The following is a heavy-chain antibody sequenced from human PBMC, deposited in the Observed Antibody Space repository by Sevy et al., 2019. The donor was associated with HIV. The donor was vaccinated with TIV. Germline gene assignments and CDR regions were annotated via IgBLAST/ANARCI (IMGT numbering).Heavy chain of an antibody. CDR1: GFSLSTSGVG. Sequence: SGPTLVNPTQTLTLTCTFSGFSLSTSGVGEGWIRQPPGKALQWLALIYWYDDKRYSPSLKSRLTITKDTSKNQVVLTMTNIDPVDTATYYCAHRHYDQWTFDYWGQGTLVTVSS. J-gene: IGHJ4*02. D-gene: IGHD3-3*01. V-gene: IGHV2-5*01. CDR2: IYWYDDK. CDR3: AHRHYDQWTFDY.